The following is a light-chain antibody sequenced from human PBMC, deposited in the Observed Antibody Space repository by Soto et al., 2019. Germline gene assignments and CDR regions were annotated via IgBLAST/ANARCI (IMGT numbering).Light chain of an antibody. CDR3: QQFSSYPYT. Sequence: AIQLTQSPSSLSASVGDRVTITCRATQAISSALAWFHQKPGEGPKLLIYDASRLESGVPSRFSGSGAGTDFTLTISGLQPEDFATYYCQQFSSYPYTFGQGTKLEIK. CDR1: QAISSA. V-gene: IGKV1-13*02. J-gene: IGKJ2*01. CDR2: DAS.